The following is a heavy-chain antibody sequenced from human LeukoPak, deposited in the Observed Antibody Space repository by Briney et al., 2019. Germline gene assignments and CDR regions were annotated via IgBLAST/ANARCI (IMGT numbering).Heavy chain of an antibody. D-gene: IGHD3-3*01. Sequence: CAXXXXTXXXXWMXXXXXXXXXGLXXXANIKQDGSEKYYVDSVKGRFTISRDNAKNSLYLQMSSLRAEDTAVYYCARGLYDFWSGYYPPWGQGTLVTVSS. CDR1: XXTXXXXW. CDR3: ARGLYDFWSGYYPP. J-gene: IGHJ4*02. V-gene: IGHV3-7*01. CDR2: IKQDGSEK.